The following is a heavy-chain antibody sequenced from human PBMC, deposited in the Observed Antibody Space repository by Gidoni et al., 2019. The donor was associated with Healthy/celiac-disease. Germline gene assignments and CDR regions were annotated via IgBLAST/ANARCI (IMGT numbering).Heavy chain of an antibody. J-gene: IGHJ6*02. CDR1: GFTFDAYS. CDR2: ISWNRGSI. Sequence: EVQLVESGGGLVQPGRSLRLSCAASGFTFDAYSMHWVRQAPGKGLEWVSGISWNRGSIGYADSVKGRFTISRDNAKNSLYLQMNSLRAEDTALYYCAKDIGYYYDSSGSNTWTYYYGMDVWGQGTTVTVSS. CDR3: AKDIGYYYDSSGSNTWTYYYGMDV. V-gene: IGHV3-9*01. D-gene: IGHD3-22*01.